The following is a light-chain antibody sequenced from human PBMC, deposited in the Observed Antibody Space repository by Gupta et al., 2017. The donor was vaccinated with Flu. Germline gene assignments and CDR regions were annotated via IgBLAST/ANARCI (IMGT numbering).Light chain of an antibody. CDR1: SSDVGGYNY. Sequence: SITISCTGTSSDVGGYNYVSWYQKHPGKAPKLMIYDVSNRPSGVSDRFSGSKSGNTASLTISGLQAEDEADYYCSSYTSSSTGVFGTGTKVTVL. CDR2: DVS. CDR3: SSYTSSSTGV. V-gene: IGLV2-14*04. J-gene: IGLJ1*01.